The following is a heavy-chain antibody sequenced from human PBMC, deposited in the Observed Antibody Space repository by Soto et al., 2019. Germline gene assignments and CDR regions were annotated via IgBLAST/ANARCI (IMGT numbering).Heavy chain of an antibody. CDR2: IYHSGST. CDR3: ARDGHDYYYGMDV. V-gene: IGHV4-30-2*01. J-gene: IGHJ6*02. CDR1: GGSISNGGYS. Sequence: QLQLQESGSGLVKPSQTLSLTCAVSGGSISNGGYSWSWIRQPPGKGLEWIGYIYHSGSTYYNPSPRSRVTISVDRSKNQFSLQLSSVTAADTAVYYCARDGHDYYYGMDVWGQGTTVTVSS.